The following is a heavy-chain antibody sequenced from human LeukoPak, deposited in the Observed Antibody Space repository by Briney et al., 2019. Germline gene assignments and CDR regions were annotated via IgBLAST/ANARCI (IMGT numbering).Heavy chain of an antibody. V-gene: IGHV3-23*01. Sequence: PGRSLRLSCAASGFTFSSYGMHWVRQAPGKGLEWVSAISGSGGSTYYADSVKGRFTISRDNSKNTLYLQMNSLRAEDTAVYYCAKFPIIYGDYVFPGNPFDIWGQGTMVTVSS. CDR2: ISGSGGST. CDR3: AKFPIIYGDYVFPGNPFDI. CDR1: GFTFSSYG. D-gene: IGHD4-17*01. J-gene: IGHJ3*02.